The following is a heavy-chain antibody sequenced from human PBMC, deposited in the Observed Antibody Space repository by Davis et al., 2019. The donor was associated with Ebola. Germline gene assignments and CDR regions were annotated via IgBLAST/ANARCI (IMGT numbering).Heavy chain of an antibody. Sequence: PGGSLRLSCAASGFTFDDYAMHWVRHAPGKGLEWVSGISWNSGSIGYADSVKGRFTISRDNSKNTLYLQMNSLRAEDTAVYYCAKDQEGEQWLATPGGWFDPWGQGTLVTVSS. CDR3: AKDQEGEQWLATPGGWFDP. CDR2: ISWNSGSI. V-gene: IGHV3-9*01. CDR1: GFTFDDYA. J-gene: IGHJ5*02. D-gene: IGHD6-19*01.